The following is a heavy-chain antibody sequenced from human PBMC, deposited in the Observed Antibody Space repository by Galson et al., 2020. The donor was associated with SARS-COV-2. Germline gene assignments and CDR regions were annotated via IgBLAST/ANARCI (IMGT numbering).Heavy chain of an antibody. CDR2: LSSDGSSK. Sequence: GGSLRLSCAATGFTFSDYAMHWVRQAPGKGLEWVAVLSSDGSSKYYADSVKGRFTISRDNSKDTLYLQMHSLRTDETAVFYCARDLPGDDRFSSGPLGYWGQGTLVTVSS. V-gene: IGHV3-30*04. CDR3: ARDLPGDDRFSSGPLGY. CDR1: GFTFSDYA. D-gene: IGHD3-3*01. J-gene: IGHJ4*02.